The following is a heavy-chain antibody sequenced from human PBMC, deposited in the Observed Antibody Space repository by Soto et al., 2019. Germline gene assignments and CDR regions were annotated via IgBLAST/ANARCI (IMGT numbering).Heavy chain of an antibody. CDR3: ARVYNWNYSL. J-gene: IGHJ4*02. CDR1: GCSVSSGSYY. D-gene: IGHD1-1*01. V-gene: IGHV4-61*01. Sequence: PSETLSLTCTFSGCSVSSGSYYWSWIRQPPGKGLEWIGYIYYSGSTNYNPSLKSRVTISVDTSKNQFSLKLSSVTAADTAVYYCARVYNWNYSLWGQGTLVTVSS. CDR2: IYYSGST.